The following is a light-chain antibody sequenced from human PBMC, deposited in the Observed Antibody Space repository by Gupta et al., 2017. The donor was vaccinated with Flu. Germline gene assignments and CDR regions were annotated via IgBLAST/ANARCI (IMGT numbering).Light chain of an antibody. CDR3: SSNTSSSIVV. CDR1: SSDVGGYNY. J-gene: IGLJ2*01. Sequence: QSALTQPASASGSPGPSITISCTGTSSDVGGYNYVSWYQQRPGKAPKLMIYEVSNRPSGVSNRFSGSKSGNTASLIISGLQAEDEADYYCSSNTSSSIVVFGGGTKLTVL. V-gene: IGLV2-14*01. CDR2: EVS.